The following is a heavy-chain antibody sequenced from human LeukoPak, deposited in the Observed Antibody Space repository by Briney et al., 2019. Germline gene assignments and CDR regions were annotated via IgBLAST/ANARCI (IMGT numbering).Heavy chain of an antibody. V-gene: IGHV4-61*02. CDR3: ARATVRYDILTGYLDY. CDR2: IYTSGST. CDR1: GGSISSGSCY. D-gene: IGHD3-9*01. J-gene: IGHJ4*02. Sequence: SQTLSLTCTVSGGSISSGSCYWSWIRQPAGKGLEWIGRIYTSGSTNYNPSLKSRVTISVDTSKNQFSLKLSSVTAADTAVYYCARATVRYDILTGYLDYWGQGTLVTVSS.